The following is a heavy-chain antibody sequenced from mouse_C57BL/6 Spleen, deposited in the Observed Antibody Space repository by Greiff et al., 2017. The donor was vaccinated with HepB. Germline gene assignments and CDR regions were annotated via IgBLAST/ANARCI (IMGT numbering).Heavy chain of an antibody. CDR1: GYAFSSSW. CDR2: IYPGDGDT. V-gene: IGHV1-82*01. Sequence: VQRVESGPELVKPGASVKISCKASGYAFSSSWMNWVKQRPGKGLEWIGRIYPGDGDTNYNGKFKGKATLTADKSSSTAYMQLSSLTSEDSAVYFCARAYSNYYAMDYWGQGTSVTVSS. D-gene: IGHD2-5*01. J-gene: IGHJ4*01. CDR3: ARAYSNYYAMDY.